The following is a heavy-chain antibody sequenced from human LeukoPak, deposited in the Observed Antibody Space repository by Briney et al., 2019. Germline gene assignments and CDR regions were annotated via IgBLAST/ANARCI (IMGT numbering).Heavy chain of an antibody. CDR3: ACNAVRYSAYDREEDPSDI. Sequence: SETLSHTCAVYGGSFTGNYWRWIRQPPGKGLEWIGEINHSGSTKYNPSLKSRVTMSVDASTNQFFLRLTSVTAADTAVYYCACNAVRYSAYDREEDPSDIWGQGTMVTVSS. V-gene: IGHV4-34*01. CDR1: GGSFTGNY. D-gene: IGHD5-12*01. CDR2: INHSGST. J-gene: IGHJ3*02.